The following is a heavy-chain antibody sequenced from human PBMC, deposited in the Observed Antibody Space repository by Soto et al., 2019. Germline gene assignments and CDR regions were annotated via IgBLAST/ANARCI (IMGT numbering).Heavy chain of an antibody. D-gene: IGHD2-8*01. CDR3: ARLIGDSWLDS. V-gene: IGHV6-1*01. J-gene: IGHJ5*01. CDR1: GESVSTNSAT. Sequence: QVQLQQSGPGLVKPSQTLSLTCAISGESVSTNSATWDWIRQSPSRGLEWLGRTYYRSKWYHDYAVPVKGEXAXNXXTSNTRLALQLNSVTPDDTAVYYCARLIGDSWLDSWGQGTLVTVSS. CDR2: TYYRSKWYH.